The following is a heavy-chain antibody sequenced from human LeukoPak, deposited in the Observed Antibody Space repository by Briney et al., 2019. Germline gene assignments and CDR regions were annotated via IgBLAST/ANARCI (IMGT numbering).Heavy chain of an antibody. D-gene: IGHD3-22*01. CDR1: GDSISSGGYY. CDR3: ARAPGYYYDSSGLPFDY. V-gene: IGHV4-31*03. Sequence: SETLSLTCTVSGDSISSGGYYWRWIRQHPGKGLEWIVYIYYSGSTYYNPSLQSRVTISVDTSKNQFSLKLSSVTAADTAVYYCARAPGYYYDSSGLPFDYWGQGTLVTGSS. CDR2: IYYSGST. J-gene: IGHJ4*02.